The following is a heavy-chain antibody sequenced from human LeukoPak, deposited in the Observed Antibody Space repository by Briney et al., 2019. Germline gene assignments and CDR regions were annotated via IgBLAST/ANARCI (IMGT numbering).Heavy chain of an antibody. CDR3: ARDIWSGYVGGSYRVNWLDP. CDR2: INPDFGVT. CDR1: GYTFTGYY. D-gene: IGHD3-16*02. V-gene: IGHV1-2*02. Sequence: GASVKVSCKASGYTFTGYYVHWVRQAPGQGLEWMGWINPDFGVTNYAQNFQGRVTLTRDTSINTAYMELNNLSFDDTAVYYCARDIWSGYVGGSYRVNWLDPWGQGTLITVSS. J-gene: IGHJ5*01.